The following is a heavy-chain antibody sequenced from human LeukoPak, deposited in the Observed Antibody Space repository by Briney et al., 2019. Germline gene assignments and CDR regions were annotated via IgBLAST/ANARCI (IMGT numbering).Heavy chain of an antibody. CDR3: ARGYSSSMNLYHWFDP. CDR2: ISAYNGNT. J-gene: IGHJ5*02. CDR1: GYTFTSYG. D-gene: IGHD6-6*01. Sequence: ASVKVSCKASGYTFTSYGISWVRQAPGQGLEWMGWISAYNGNTNYAQKLQGRVTMTTDTPTSMAYMELRSLRSDDTAVYYCARGYSSSMNLYHWFDPWGQGTLVTVSS. V-gene: IGHV1-18*01.